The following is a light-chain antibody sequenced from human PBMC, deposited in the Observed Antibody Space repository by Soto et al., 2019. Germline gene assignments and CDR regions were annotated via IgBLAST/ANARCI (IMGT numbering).Light chain of an antibody. V-gene: IGKV1-5*01. Sequence: EIKMTPSPSTLAASVGDGVTITFRASQSIGRWLAWYQQKPGKAPKVLIYDASTLKSGVPSRFSGSGSGTDFTLTNSSLQPDDFAIYYCQQYNSYWTFGQGTKVDIK. J-gene: IGKJ1*01. CDR3: QQYNSYWT. CDR1: QSIGRW. CDR2: DAS.